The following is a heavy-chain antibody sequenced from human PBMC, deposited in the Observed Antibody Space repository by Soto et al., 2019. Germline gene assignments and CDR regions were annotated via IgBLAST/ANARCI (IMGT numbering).Heavy chain of an antibody. J-gene: IGHJ5*02. CDR1: GGSISSGGYS. CDR2: IYHSGST. CDR3: ARDYGDYQSGENWFDP. D-gene: IGHD4-17*01. V-gene: IGHV4-30-2*01. Sequence: SETLSLTCAVSGGSISSGGYSWSWIRQPPGKGLEWIGYIYHSGSTYYNPSLKSRVTISVDRSKNQFSLKLSSVTAADTAVYYCARDYGDYQSGENWFDPWGQGTLVTVSS.